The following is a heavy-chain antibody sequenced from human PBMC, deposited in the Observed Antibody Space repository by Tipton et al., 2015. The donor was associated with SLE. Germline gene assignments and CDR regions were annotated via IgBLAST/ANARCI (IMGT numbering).Heavy chain of an antibody. D-gene: IGHD3-10*01. CDR1: GGSFSGYY. CDR3: ARGLSMVRGVKDY. Sequence: TLSLPCAVYGGSFSGYYWSWIRQPPGKGLEWIGEINHSGSTNYNPSLKSRVTISVDTSKNQFSLKLSSVTAADTAVYYCARGLSMVRGVKDYWGQGTLVTVSS. J-gene: IGHJ4*02. CDR2: INHSGST. V-gene: IGHV4-34*01.